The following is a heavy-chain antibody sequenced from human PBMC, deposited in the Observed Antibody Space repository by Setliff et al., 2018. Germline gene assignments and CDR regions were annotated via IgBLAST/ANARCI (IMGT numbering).Heavy chain of an antibody. D-gene: IGHD3-22*01. Sequence: GSLRLSCAASGFFFRSYEMNWVRQPPGKGLEWIGSIYYSGSTYYNPSLKSRVTISVDTSKNQFSLRLSSVTAADTAVYYCARNYYDRSGYSWIDYWGQGTLVTVSS. CDR2: IYYSGST. CDR3: ARNYYDRSGYSWIDY. V-gene: IGHV4-39*01. J-gene: IGHJ4*02. CDR1: GFFFRSYE.